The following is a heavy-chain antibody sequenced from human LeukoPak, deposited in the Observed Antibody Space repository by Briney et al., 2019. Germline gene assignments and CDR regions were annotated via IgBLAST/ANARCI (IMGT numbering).Heavy chain of an antibody. Sequence: GGSLRLSCAASGFTFRTYSMNWVRQAPGKGLEWVSSISSSSSYIYYADSVKGRFTISRDNAKNSLYLQMNSLRAEDTAVYYCARGGRNTDDAFDIWGQGTMVTVSS. J-gene: IGHJ3*02. CDR3: ARGGRNTDDAFDI. CDR1: GFTFRTYS. CDR2: ISSSSSYI. D-gene: IGHD2/OR15-2a*01. V-gene: IGHV3-21*01.